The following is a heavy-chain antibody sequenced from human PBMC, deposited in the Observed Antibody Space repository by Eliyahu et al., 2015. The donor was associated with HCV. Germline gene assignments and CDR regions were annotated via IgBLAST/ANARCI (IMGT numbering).Heavy chain of an antibody. CDR3: ASGGGGIAVTGTGGWFDP. Sequence: QVQLQESGPGLVKPSETLSLTCTVSGXXIXXXYWSWIRXPPGKGLEWIGYIHYSGSTNYNPSLKSRVSISVDTSKNQFSLNLTSVTAADTAMYYCASGGGGIAVTGTGGWFDPWGQGTLVTVSS. CDR1: GXXIXXXY. J-gene: IGHJ5*02. CDR2: IHYSGST. D-gene: IGHD6-19*01. V-gene: IGHV4-59*01.